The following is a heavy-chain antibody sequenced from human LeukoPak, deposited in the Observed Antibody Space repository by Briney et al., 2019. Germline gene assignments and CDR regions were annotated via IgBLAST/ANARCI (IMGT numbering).Heavy chain of an antibody. D-gene: IGHD5-24*01. CDR2: ISGSGGST. Sequence: GGSLRLSCAASGFTFSSYAMSWVRQAPGKGLEWVSAISGSGGSTYYADSVKGRFTISRDNSKNTLYLQMNSLRAEDTAVYYCARVTNREGRWLPHYWGQGTLVTVSS. CDR3: ARVTNREGRWLPHY. J-gene: IGHJ4*02. V-gene: IGHV3-23*01. CDR1: GFTFSSYA.